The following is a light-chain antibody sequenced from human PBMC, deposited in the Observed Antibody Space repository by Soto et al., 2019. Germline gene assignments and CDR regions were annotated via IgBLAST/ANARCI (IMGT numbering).Light chain of an antibody. Sequence: QSVLTQPASVSGSPGQSITTSCTGTSSDVGGYNYVSWYQQHPGKAPKLMICEVSNRPSGVPDRFSGSKSGNTASLTISGLQAEDEADYYCSSYTSSSTYVFGTGTKVTVL. V-gene: IGLV2-14*01. CDR1: SSDVGGYNY. CDR2: EVS. J-gene: IGLJ1*01. CDR3: SSYTSSSTYV.